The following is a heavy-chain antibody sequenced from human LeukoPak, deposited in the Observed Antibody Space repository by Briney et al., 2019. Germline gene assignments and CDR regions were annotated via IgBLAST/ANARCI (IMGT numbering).Heavy chain of an antibody. CDR3: AKPPRGYNWYFDY. D-gene: IGHD1-1*01. V-gene: IGHV3-7*05. Sequence: PGLSLRLSCAVSGFKFKSYWMTWVRQAPGKGLEWVATIKQDGMEKYYVDSVKGRGTIARDNAKNSLYLQMSSLRAEDTAVYYCAKPPRGYNWYFDYWGQGTLVTV. CDR1: GFKFKSYW. CDR2: IKQDGMEK. J-gene: IGHJ4*02.